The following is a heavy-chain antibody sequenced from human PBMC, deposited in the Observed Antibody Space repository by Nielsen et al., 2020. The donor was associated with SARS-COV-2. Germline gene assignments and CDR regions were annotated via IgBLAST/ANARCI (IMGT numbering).Heavy chain of an antibody. V-gene: IGHV4-31*03. CDR1: GGSISSGGYY. Sequence: LRLSCTVSGGSISSGGYYWSWIRQHPGKGLEWIGYIYYSGSTYYSPSLKSRVTISVDTSKNQFSLKLSSVTAADTAVYYCAKDGTITTPFYYYMDVWGKGTTVTVSS. J-gene: IGHJ6*03. CDR2: IYYSGST. D-gene: IGHD1-20*01. CDR3: AKDGTITTPFYYYMDV.